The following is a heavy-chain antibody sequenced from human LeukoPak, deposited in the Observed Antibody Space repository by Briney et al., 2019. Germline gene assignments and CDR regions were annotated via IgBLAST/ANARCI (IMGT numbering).Heavy chain of an antibody. J-gene: IGHJ6*03. CDR1: GYTFTSYD. CDR2: MNPNSGNT. V-gene: IGHV1-8*03. CDR3: ARGHFEQQPPKYYYYYYMDV. D-gene: IGHD6-13*01. Sequence: ASVKVSCKASGYTFTSYDINWVRQATGQGLEWMGWMNPNSGNTGYAQKFQGRVTITRNTSISTAYMGLSSLRSEDTAVYYCARGHFEQQPPKYYYYYYMDVWGKGTTVTVSS.